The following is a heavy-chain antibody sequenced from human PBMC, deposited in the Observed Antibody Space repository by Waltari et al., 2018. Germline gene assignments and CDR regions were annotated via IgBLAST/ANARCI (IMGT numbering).Heavy chain of an antibody. CDR2: ISGSGGST. CDR3: AKDLGGYDSGSFDY. V-gene: IGHV3-23*04. Sequence: EVQLVESGGGLVQPGGSLRRSCAASGFTFSSYAMSWVRQAPGKGLEGVAAISGSGGSTSYSDSVKGRFTISSDNSKISLYLQMNSLRAEATALYYCAKDLGGYDSGSFDYWGQGTLVTVSS. D-gene: IGHD5-12*01. CDR1: GFTFSSYA. J-gene: IGHJ4*02.